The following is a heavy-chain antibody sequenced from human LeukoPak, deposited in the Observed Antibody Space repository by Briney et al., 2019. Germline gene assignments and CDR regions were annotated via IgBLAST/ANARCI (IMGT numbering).Heavy chain of an antibody. CDR2: IVVGSGNT. Sequence: GTLVKVSCKASGFTFTSSATQWVREARGQRLEWIGWIVVGSGNTNYAQKFQGRVTMTRDTSTSTVYMELSSLRSEDTAVYYCARGGLYYYDSSGYWGQGTLVTVSS. D-gene: IGHD3-22*01. V-gene: IGHV1-58*02. CDR3: ARGGLYYYDSSGY. J-gene: IGHJ4*02. CDR1: GFTFTSSA.